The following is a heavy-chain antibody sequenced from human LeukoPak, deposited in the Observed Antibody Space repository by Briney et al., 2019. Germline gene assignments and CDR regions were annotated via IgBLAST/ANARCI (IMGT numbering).Heavy chain of an antibody. D-gene: IGHD3-22*01. J-gene: IGHJ1*01. V-gene: IGHV4-59*01. CDR2: IYNSGST. CDR3: AGHDSSGTYFQH. CDR1: GGSISSYY. Sequence: SETLSLTCTVSGGSISSYYWSWIRQPPGKGLEWIGYIYNSGSTNNNPSLKSRDTISVDMSKNQFSLKLSSVTAADTAVYYCAGHDSSGTYFQHWGRGTLVTVSS.